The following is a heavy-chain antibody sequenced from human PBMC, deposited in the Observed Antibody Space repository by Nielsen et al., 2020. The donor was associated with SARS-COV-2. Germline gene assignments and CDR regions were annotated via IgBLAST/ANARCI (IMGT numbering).Heavy chain of an antibody. J-gene: IGHJ3*02. CDR1: GYSFTSYW. CDR2: IYPADSDT. D-gene: IGHD2-15*01. Sequence: ESLKISCQGSGYSFTSYWIAWVRQVPGKGLEWMGMIYPADSDTRYSPSFQGQATISGDRSSIAYLQWASLKASDTAMYYCARRLEPYSPAAFDIWGQGTMVTVSS. V-gene: IGHV5-51*01. CDR3: ARRLEPYSPAAFDI.